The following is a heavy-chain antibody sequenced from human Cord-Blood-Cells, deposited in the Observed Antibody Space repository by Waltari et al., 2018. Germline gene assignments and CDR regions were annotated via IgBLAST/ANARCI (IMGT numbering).Heavy chain of an antibody. J-gene: IGHJ4*02. CDR1: GYSISSGYY. D-gene: IGHD1-7*01. V-gene: IGHV4-38-2*02. CDR2: IYHSGST. Sequence: QVQLQESGPGLVTPSETLSLTCAVSGYSISSGYYWGWIRQPPGKGLEWIGSIYHSGSTYYNPSLKSRVTISVDTSKNQFSLKLSSVTAADTAVYYCERDLTGTPDYFDYWGQGTLVTVSS. CDR3: ERDLTGTPDYFDY.